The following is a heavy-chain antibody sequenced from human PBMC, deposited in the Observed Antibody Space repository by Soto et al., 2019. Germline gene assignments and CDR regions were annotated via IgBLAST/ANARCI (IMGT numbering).Heavy chain of an antibody. Sequence: LSLTCPVSGDSIISSDFYWGWVRQPPGKGPEWIGSIFYLGSSYYNPSLKSRVTMSVDTSKNQFSLRLRSVTAADTALYFCARHSLALRKNNWFDPWGQGIMVTVS. D-gene: IGHD3-3*02. J-gene: IGHJ5*02. V-gene: IGHV4-39*01. CDR1: GDSIISSDFY. CDR2: IFYLGSS. CDR3: ARHSLALRKNNWFDP.